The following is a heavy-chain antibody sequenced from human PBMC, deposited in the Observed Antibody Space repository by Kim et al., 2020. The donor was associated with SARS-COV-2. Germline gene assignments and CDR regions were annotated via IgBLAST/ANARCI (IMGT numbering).Heavy chain of an antibody. Sequence: GGSLRLSCAASGFTFSSYGMHWVRQAPGKGLEWVAVIWYDGSNKNYADSVKGRFTFSRDNSKNTMDLQMNSLRAEDTAVYYCARQGTGSHWYFDLWGRGT. CDR1: GFTFSSYG. V-gene: IGHV3-33*01. CDR2: IWYDGSNK. D-gene: IGHD2-15*01. CDR3: ARQGTGSHWYFDL. J-gene: IGHJ2*01.